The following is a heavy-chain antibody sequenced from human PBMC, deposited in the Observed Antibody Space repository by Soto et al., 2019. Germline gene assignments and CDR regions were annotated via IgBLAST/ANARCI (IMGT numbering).Heavy chain of an antibody. Sequence: PSETLSLSCTVSGGSISSYYWSWIRQPPGKGREWIGYIYYSGSTNYNPSPKSRVTISVDTSKNQFSLKLSSVTAADTAVYYCARDRGYSYGSYYYYGMDVWGQGTTV. V-gene: IGHV4-59*01. D-gene: IGHD5-18*01. CDR1: GGSISSYY. J-gene: IGHJ6*02. CDR2: IYYSGST. CDR3: ARDRGYSYGSYYYYGMDV.